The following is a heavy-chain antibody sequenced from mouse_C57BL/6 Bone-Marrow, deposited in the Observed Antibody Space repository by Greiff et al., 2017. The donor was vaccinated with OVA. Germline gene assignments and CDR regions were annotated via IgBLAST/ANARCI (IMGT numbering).Heavy chain of an antibody. CDR1: GYTFTSYW. Sequence: VQLQQSGAELAKPGASVKLSCKASGYTFTSYWMHWVKQRPGQGLEWIGYINPSSGYTNYNQKFKDKATLTADKSSSTAYMQLSSLTYEDSAVYYCERLPYGYDGARFAYWGQGTRVTGSA. V-gene: IGHV1-7*01. J-gene: IGHJ3*01. D-gene: IGHD2-2*01. CDR3: ERLPYGYDGARFAY. CDR2: INPSSGYT.